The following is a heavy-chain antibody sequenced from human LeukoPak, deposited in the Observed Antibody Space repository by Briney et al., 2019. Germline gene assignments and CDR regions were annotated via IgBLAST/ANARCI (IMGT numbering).Heavy chain of an antibody. V-gene: IGHV3-30*02. D-gene: IGHD1-26*01. CDR3: AKETRGSYSVY. CDR1: GFTFSSSG. Sequence: GGSLRLSCAASGFTFSSSGMHWVRQAPGKGLEWVAFIRYDGTSKYYADSVKGRFTISRDNSKNTVYLQMNSLRAEDMAVYYCAKETRGSYSVYWGQGTLVTVSS. J-gene: IGHJ4*02. CDR2: IRYDGTSK.